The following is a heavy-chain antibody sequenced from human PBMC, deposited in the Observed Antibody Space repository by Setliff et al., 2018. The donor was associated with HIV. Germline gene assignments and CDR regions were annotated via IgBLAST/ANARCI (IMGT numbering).Heavy chain of an antibody. J-gene: IGHJ5*01. CDR3: ARQGSWLDS. Sequence: SETLSLTCNVSGGSIGSYHWAWIRQSPGKGLEYIGNIRHSGYTHYNPSLKSRVTISVDTSKNHVSLRLNSVTAADTAVYYCARQGSWLDSWGQGTLVTVSS. CDR2: IRHSGYT. CDR1: GGSIGSYH. D-gene: IGHD2-15*01. V-gene: IGHV4-59*08.